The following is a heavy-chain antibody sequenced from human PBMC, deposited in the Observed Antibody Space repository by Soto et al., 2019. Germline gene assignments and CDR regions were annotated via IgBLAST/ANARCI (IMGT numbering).Heavy chain of an antibody. J-gene: IGHJ4*02. V-gene: IGHV3-30*18. CDR3: AKKGPGSSGSTHFDY. CDR1: GFTFSSYG. D-gene: IGHD1-26*01. CDR2: ISYDGSNK. Sequence: GGSLRLSCAASGFTFSSYGMHWVRQAPGKGLEWVAVISYDGSNKYYADSVKGRFTISRDNSKNTLYLQMNSLRAEDTAVYYCAKKGPGSSGSTHFDYWGQGTLVTVSS.